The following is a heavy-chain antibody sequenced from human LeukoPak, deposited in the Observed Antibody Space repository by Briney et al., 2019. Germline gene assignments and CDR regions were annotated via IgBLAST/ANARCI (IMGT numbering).Heavy chain of an antibody. Sequence: GESLKISCKGSGYSFTSYWIGWVRQMPGKGLEWMGIIYPGDADTRYSPSFQGQVTISADKSISTAYLQWSSLKASDTAMYYCARFVFGIAAAGTSYYYGMDVWGQGTTVTVSS. J-gene: IGHJ6*02. V-gene: IGHV5-51*01. CDR2: IYPGDADT. D-gene: IGHD6-13*01. CDR3: ARFVFGIAAAGTSYYYGMDV. CDR1: GYSFTSYW.